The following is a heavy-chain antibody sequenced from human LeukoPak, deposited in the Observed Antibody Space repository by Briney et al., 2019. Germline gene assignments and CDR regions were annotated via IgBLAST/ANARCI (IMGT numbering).Heavy chain of an antibody. V-gene: IGHV1-46*01. Sequence: ASVKVSCTASGYTFTNYYMHWVRQAPGQGLEWMGIINPSGGSTSYAQKFQGRVTMTRDTSTSTVYMELSSLRAEDTAVYYCARVASPIAAAGTWDYWGQGTLVTVSS. J-gene: IGHJ4*02. CDR2: INPSGGST. D-gene: IGHD6-13*01. CDR1: GYTFTNYY. CDR3: ARVASPIAAAGTWDY.